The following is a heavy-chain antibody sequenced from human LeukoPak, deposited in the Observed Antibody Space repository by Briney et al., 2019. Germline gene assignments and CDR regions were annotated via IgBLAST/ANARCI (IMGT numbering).Heavy chain of an antibody. CDR2: ISGSGGST. V-gene: IGHV3-23*01. CDR3: AKYRRQLWLLAVDWFDP. CDR1: GFTFGDYA. J-gene: IGHJ5*02. Sequence: GRSLRLSCTASGFTFGDYAMSWVRQAPGKGLEWVSAISGSGGSTYYADSVKGRFTISRDNSKNTLYLQMNSLRAEDTAVYYCAKYRRQLWLLAVDWFDPWGQGTLVTVSS. D-gene: IGHD5-18*01.